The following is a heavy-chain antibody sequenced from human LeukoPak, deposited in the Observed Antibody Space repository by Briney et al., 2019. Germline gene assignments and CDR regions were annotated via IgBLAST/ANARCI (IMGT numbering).Heavy chain of an antibody. CDR3: ARHRGDSSSWTGSFDY. V-gene: IGHV4-34*01. Sequence: PSETLSLTCAVYGGSFSGYYWSWIRQPPGKGLEWIGEINHSGSTNYNPSLKSRVTISVDTSKNQFSLKLSSVTAADTAVYYCARHRGDSSSWTGSFDYWGQGTLVTVSS. D-gene: IGHD6-13*01. CDR2: INHSGST. J-gene: IGHJ4*02. CDR1: GGSFSGYY.